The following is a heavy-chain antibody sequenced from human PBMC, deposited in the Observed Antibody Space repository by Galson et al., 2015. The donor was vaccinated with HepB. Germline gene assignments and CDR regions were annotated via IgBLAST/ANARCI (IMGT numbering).Heavy chain of an antibody. CDR1: EFSFKTYT. V-gene: IGHV3-21*01. Sequence: SLRLSCAASEFSFKTYTMNWVRQAPGKGLEWVSSISCDSTYIYFAASVKGRFTISSDNAKNSLYLQMNSLRGEETAVYYSAIDYVNTTMVGLNGMDVWGQGTTVTVSS. J-gene: IGHJ6*02. CDR2: ISCDSTYI. CDR3: AIDYVNTTMVGLNGMDV. D-gene: IGHD5-18*01.